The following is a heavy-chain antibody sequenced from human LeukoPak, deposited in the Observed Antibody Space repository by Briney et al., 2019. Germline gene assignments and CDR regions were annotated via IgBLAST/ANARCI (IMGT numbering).Heavy chain of an antibody. D-gene: IGHD3-9*01. V-gene: IGHV3-74*01. CDR3: ARGHVTGYCRDY. J-gene: IGHJ4*02. CDR1: GFSFSSYY. CDR2: INRDGSTT. Sequence: GGSLRLSCAASGFSFSSYYMHWVRQAPGKGLVWVSRINRDGSTTNYADSVKGRLTISRDNAKNTLYLQMNSLRAEDTAVYYCARGHVTGYCRDYWGQGTLVTVSS.